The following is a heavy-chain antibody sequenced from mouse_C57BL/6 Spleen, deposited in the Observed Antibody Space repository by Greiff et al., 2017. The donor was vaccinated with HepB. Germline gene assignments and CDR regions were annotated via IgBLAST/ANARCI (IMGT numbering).Heavy chain of an antibody. CDR2: INPNNGGT. CDR3: ARFDYYGRFAY. CDR1: GYTFTDYY. Sequence: EVQLQQSGPELVKPGASVKISCKASGYTFTDYYMNWVKQSHGKSLEWIGDINPNNGGTSYNQKFKGKATLTVDKSSSTAYMELRSLTSEDSAVYYCARFDYYGRFAYWGQVTLVTVSA. V-gene: IGHV1-26*01. J-gene: IGHJ3*01. D-gene: IGHD1-1*01.